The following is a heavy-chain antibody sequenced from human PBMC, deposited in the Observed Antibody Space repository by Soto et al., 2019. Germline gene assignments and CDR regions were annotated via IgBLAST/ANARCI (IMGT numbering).Heavy chain of an antibody. J-gene: IGHJ6*03. D-gene: IGHD4-4*01. Sequence: QVQLVESGGGVVQPGRSLRLSCAASGFTFSSFAMHWVRQAPGKGLEWVAVISNDGSHKFYADTVKGRFTVSRDTSKKTLNLQMNSLRSEDTAVYYCATSFDNDYIPGVQYYYYMDVWGKGTTVTVSS. V-gene: IGHV3-30-3*01. CDR2: ISNDGSHK. CDR3: ATSFDNDYIPGVQYYYYMDV. CDR1: GFTFSSFA.